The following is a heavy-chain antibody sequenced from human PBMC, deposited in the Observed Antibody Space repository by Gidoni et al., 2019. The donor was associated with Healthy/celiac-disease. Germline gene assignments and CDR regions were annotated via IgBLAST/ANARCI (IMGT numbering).Heavy chain of an antibody. Sequence: QVQLQESVPGLVKPSGPLSLTCALSGCSLRGSNWWRWVRQPPGKGLEWIGEIYHSGSTNYNPSLKSRVTISVDKSKNQFSLKLSSVTAADTAVYYCAREAAAAGTFDYWGQGTLVTVSS. CDR2: IYHSGST. CDR3: AREAAAAGTFDY. D-gene: IGHD6-13*01. CDR1: GCSLRGSNW. J-gene: IGHJ4*02. V-gene: IGHV4-4*02.